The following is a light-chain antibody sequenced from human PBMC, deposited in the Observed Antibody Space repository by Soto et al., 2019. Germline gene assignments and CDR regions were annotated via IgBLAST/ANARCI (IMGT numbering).Light chain of an antibody. J-gene: IGKJ2*01. CDR1: QSISSY. V-gene: IGKV1-39*01. CDR2: AAS. CDR3: QQSYSTPYT. Sequence: DIQMTQSPSSLSASVGDRVTITCRASQSISSYLNWYQQKPGKAPKILIYAASSLQSGVPSRFSGSGSGTESTLTISSLQPEDFATYYCQQSYSTPYTFGQGTKLEIK.